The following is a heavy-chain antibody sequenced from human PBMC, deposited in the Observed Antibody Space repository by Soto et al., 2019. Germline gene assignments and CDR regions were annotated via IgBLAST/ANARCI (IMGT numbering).Heavy chain of an antibody. Sequence: ASVKVSCKASGYTFTGYGISWVRQAPGQGLEWMGWIGAYNGNTNYAQKLQGRVTMTTDTSTSTAYMELRSLRSDDTAVYYCARGIAGGDGPDAFDIWGQGTMVTVSS. J-gene: IGHJ3*02. CDR1: GYTFTGYG. CDR2: IGAYNGNT. CDR3: ARGIAGGDGPDAFDI. V-gene: IGHV1-18*01. D-gene: IGHD4-17*01.